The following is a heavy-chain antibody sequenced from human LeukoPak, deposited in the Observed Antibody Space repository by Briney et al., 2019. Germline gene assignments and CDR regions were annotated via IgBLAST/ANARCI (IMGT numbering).Heavy chain of an antibody. Sequence: PSETLSLTCAVYGGSFSGYYWSWIRQPPGKGLEWIGEINHSGSTNYNPSLESRVTISVDTSKNQFSLKLSSVTAADTAVYYCARAGAYYDFWSGSPLYYFDYWGQGTLVTVSS. V-gene: IGHV4-34*01. CDR1: GGSFSGYY. D-gene: IGHD3-3*01. CDR3: ARAGAYYDFWSGSPLYYFDY. J-gene: IGHJ4*02. CDR2: INHSGST.